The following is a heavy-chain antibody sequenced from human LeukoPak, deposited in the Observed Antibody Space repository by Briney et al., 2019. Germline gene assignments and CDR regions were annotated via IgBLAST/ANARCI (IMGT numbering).Heavy chain of an antibody. CDR1: GFSFNRYG. Sequence: PGGSLRLSCAASGFSFNRYGMSWVRQAPGKGLEWVSGVSPSGSRAYHADSVRGRFTISRDNSKNTLYLQMNSLRAEDTAVYYCAGLSGTGIDYWGQGTLVTVSS. J-gene: IGHJ4*02. D-gene: IGHD5-12*01. CDR2: VSPSGSRA. V-gene: IGHV3-23*01. CDR3: AGLSGTGIDY.